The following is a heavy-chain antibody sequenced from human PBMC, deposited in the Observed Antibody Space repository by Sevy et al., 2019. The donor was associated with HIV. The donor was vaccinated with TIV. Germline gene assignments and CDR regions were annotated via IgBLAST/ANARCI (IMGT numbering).Heavy chain of an antibody. CDR2: ITGGSSYI. Sequence: GGSLRLSCAASGFTFSSYNINWVRQAPGKGLEWVSSITGGSSYIFYADSVKGRFTTSRDNAKNSLYLQMNSLRAEDTAVYYCARDKTILEGRYGMDVWGQGTTVTVSS. V-gene: IGHV3-21*01. CDR3: ARDKTILEGRYGMDV. D-gene: IGHD3-3*01. CDR1: GFTFSSYN. J-gene: IGHJ6*02.